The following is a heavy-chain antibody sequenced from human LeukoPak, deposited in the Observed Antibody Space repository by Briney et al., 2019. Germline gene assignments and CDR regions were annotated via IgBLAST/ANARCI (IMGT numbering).Heavy chain of an antibody. CDR1: GFTFNRYW. J-gene: IGHJ4*02. V-gene: IGHV3-74*03. Sequence: PGGSLRLSCAASGFTFNRYWMHWVRQAPGKGLVWVSRISPDGNSATYADSVKGRFTISRDNAKNTLYLQMNSLRVEDTAVYFCAARKVRGVWFYLDYWGQGTLVTVSS. D-gene: IGHD3-10*01. CDR3: AARKVRGVWFYLDY. CDR2: ISPDGNSA.